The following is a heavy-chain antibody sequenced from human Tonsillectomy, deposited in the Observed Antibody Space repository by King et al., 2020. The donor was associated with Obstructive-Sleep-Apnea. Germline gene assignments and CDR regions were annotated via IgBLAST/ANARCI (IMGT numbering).Heavy chain of an antibody. CDR1: GGPFRSSA. V-gene: IGHV1-69*09. CDR3: ARGFHSGYDWAAFDI. Sequence: VPLVPSGAALPPPGSSVKVSCPASGGPFRSSALSWVRPAPGQGLEWLGGLLPLLGIAHSAPQFPGRVTLPADPSTSTAYMELRSLRSEDTAVYYCARGFHSGYDWAAFDIWGQGTMVTGS. CDR2: LLPLLGIA. J-gene: IGHJ3*02. D-gene: IGHD5-12*01.